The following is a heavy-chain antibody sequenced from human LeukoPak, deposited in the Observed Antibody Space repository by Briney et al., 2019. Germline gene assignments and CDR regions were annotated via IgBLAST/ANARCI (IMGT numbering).Heavy chain of an antibody. D-gene: IGHD6-13*01. V-gene: IGHV1-8*02. CDR1: GYTFTYRY. CDR2: MNPNSGNT. Sequence: GASVKVSCKASGYTFTYRYLHWVRQAPGQALEWMGWMNPNSGNTGYAQKFQGRVTMTRNTSISTAYMELSSLRSEDTAVYYCARNRRSSRGHWFDPWGQGTLVTVSS. J-gene: IGHJ5*02. CDR3: ARNRRSSRGHWFDP.